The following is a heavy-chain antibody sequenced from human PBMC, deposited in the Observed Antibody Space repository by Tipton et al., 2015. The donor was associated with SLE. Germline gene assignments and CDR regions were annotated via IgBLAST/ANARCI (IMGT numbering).Heavy chain of an antibody. V-gene: IGHV4-34*01. D-gene: IGHD3-22*01. CDR2: INHSGST. Sequence: TLSLTCAVYGGSFRGYYWSWIRQPPGKGLEWIGEINHSGSTNYNPSLKSRVTISVDTSKNQFSLQLSSVTAADTAVYYCARRIATYDRRAFDFWGQGTKVTVSS. CDR1: GGSFRGYY. J-gene: IGHJ3*01. CDR3: ARRIATYDRRAFDF.